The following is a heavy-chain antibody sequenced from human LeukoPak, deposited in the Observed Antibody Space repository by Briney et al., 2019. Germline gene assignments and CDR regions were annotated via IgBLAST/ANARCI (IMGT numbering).Heavy chain of an antibody. V-gene: IGHV3-21*01. CDR2: ISSSSRYI. CDR3: ARGGSDILTQHDY. J-gene: IGHJ4*02. D-gene: IGHD3-9*01. CDR1: GLTFSSYS. Sequence: KAGGSLRLSCAASGLTFSSYSMNWVRQAPGKGLEWVSSISSSSRYIYYADSVKGRFTISRDNAKNSLYLQMNSLRAEDTAVYYCARGGSDILTQHDYWGQGTLVTVSS.